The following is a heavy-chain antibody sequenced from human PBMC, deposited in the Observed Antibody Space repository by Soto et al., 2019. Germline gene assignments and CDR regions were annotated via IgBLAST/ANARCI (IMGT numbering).Heavy chain of an antibody. CDR2: LFYSGGT. Sequence: QLQLQESGPGLVKPSETLSLTCSVSGDSISTSNYYWGWIRHPPGKGLEWIGHLFYSGGTYYNPSLKSRVSISVDTSKNEFSLKLTSITAADTAIYFCARRGGGDYLFDSWGQGILVTVSS. V-gene: IGHV4-39*07. CDR1: GDSISTSNYY. D-gene: IGHD4-17*01. J-gene: IGHJ4*02. CDR3: ARRGGGDYLFDS.